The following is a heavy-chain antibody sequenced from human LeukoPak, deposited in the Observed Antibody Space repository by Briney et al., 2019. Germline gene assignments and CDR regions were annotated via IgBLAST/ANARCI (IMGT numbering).Heavy chain of an antibody. CDR1: GFTFSSYA. V-gene: IGHV3-23*01. Sequence: GGSLRLSCAASGFTFSSYAMSWVRQAPGKGLEWVSAISGSGGSTYYADSVKGRLTISRDNSKNTLYLQMNSLRAEDTAVYYCAKLGDIKYYYGSGSYQNWGQGTLVTVSS. CDR2: ISGSGGST. J-gene: IGHJ4*02. CDR3: AKLGDIKYYYGSGSYQN. D-gene: IGHD3-10*01.